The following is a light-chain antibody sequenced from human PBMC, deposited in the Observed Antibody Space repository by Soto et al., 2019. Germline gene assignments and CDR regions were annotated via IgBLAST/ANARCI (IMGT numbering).Light chain of an antibody. Sequence: EIVVTQSPGTLSLSPGEGATLSCRASQSVSSNYLAWYQQKPGQAPRLLIYGASNRATGIPDRFSGSGSGTDFTLTISRLDPEDFAVYYCQQYNNWPPVTFGGGTKVEIK. V-gene: IGKV3-20*01. CDR2: GAS. J-gene: IGKJ4*01. CDR1: QSVSSNY. CDR3: QQYNNWPPVT.